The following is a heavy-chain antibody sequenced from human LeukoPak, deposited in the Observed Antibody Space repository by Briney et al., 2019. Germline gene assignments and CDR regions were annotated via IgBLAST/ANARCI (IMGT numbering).Heavy chain of an antibody. CDR2: IYYSGST. J-gene: IGHJ5*02. D-gene: IGHD2-2*01. Sequence: SETLSLTCTVSGGSISSYYWSWIRQPPGKGLEWIGYIYYSGSTNYNPSLKSRVTISVDTSKNQFSLKLSSVTAADTAVYYCARLFGGYCSSTSCYHWFDPWGQGTLVTVSS. CDR3: ARLFGGYCSSTSCYHWFDP. V-gene: IGHV4-59*01. CDR1: GGSISSYY.